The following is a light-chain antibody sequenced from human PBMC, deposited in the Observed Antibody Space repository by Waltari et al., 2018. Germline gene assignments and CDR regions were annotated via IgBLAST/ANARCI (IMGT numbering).Light chain of an antibody. CDR1: SSDVGGYNY. CDR2: EVS. CDR3: SSYAGTNNLV. J-gene: IGLJ2*01. V-gene: IGLV2-8*01. Sequence: QSALTQPPSASGSPGQSVTISCTGSSSDVGGYNYVSWYQQHPGKAPKLMISEVSERPSGVPDRFSGSKSGSTACLTVSGLQAEDEADYYCSSYAGTNNLVVGGGTKLTVL.